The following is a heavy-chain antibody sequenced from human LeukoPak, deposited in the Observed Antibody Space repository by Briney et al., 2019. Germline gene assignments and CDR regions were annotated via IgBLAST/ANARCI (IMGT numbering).Heavy chain of an antibody. CDR3: AREGSSSY. D-gene: IGHD6-6*01. V-gene: IGHV4-59*11. CDR1: GGSISSHY. Sequence: SETLSLTCTVSGGSISSHYWSWIRQPPGKGLEWIGYIYYSGSTNYNPSLKSRVTISVDTSKNQFSLKPSSVTAADTAVYYCAREGSSSYWGQGTLVTVSS. J-gene: IGHJ4*02. CDR2: IYYSGST.